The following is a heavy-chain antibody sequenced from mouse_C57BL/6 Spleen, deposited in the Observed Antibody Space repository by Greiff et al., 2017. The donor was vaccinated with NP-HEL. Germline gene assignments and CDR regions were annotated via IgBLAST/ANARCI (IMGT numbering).Heavy chain of an antibody. Sequence: EVQRVESGGGLVKPGGSLKLSCAASGFTFSSYAMSWVRQPPGKRLEWVATISDGGSYTYYPDNVKGRFTISRDNPKNNLYLQMSHLKSEDTAMYYCARDLYDGYAYYFDYWGQGTTLTVSS. J-gene: IGHJ2*01. D-gene: IGHD2-3*01. CDR3: ARDLYDGYAYYFDY. V-gene: IGHV5-4*01. CDR2: ISDGGSYT. CDR1: GFTFSSYA.